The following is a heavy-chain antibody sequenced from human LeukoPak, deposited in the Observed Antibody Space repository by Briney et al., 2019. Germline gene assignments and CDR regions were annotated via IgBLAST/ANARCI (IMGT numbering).Heavy chain of an antibody. Sequence: PGGSLRLSCAASGFTFSSYAMHWVRQAPGKGLEWVAFIRYDGSNKYYADSVKGRFTISRDNSKNTLYLQMNSLRAEDTAVYYCAKLPSVDLRFLESRNYWGQGTLVTVSS. CDR1: GFTFSSYA. J-gene: IGHJ4*02. D-gene: IGHD3-3*01. CDR2: IRYDGSNK. V-gene: IGHV3-30*02. CDR3: AKLPSVDLRFLESRNY.